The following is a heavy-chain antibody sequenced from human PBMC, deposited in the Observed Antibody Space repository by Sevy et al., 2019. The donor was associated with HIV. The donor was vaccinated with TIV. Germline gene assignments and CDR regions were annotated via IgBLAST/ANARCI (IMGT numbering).Heavy chain of an antibody. CDR1: GFTFSSYG. V-gene: IGHV3-30*18. D-gene: IGHD4-17*01. CDR2: ISYDGSNK. CDR3: AKDMTPGALRYHADAFDI. Sequence: GGSLRLSCAASGFTFSSYGMHWVRQAPGKGLEWVAVISYDGSNKYYADSVKGRFTISRDNSKNTLYLQMNSLRAEDTAVYYCAKDMTPGALRYHADAFDIWGQGTMVTISS. J-gene: IGHJ3*02.